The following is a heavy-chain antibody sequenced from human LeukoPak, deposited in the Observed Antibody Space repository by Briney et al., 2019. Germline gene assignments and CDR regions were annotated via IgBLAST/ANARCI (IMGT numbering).Heavy chain of an antibody. CDR1: GGSISRYY. V-gene: IGHV4-59*01. CDR2: IYYSGST. D-gene: IGHD6-19*01. Sequence: SETLSLTCTVSGGSISRYYWSWIRQPPGKGLEWIGYIYYSGSTNYNPSLKSRVTISVDTSKNQFSLKLSSVTAADTAVYYCARAPGLSSGWKINYYYYGMDVWGQGTTVTVSS. CDR3: ARAPGLSSGWKINYYYYGMDV. J-gene: IGHJ6*02.